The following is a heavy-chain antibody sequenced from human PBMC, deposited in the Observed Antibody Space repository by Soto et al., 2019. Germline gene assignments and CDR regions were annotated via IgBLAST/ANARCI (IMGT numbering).Heavy chain of an antibody. CDR1: GYTFTSYA. V-gene: IGHV1-3*01. CDR2: INAGNGNT. J-gene: IGHJ5*02. CDR3: ARDHCSGGSCYSGFWFDP. D-gene: IGHD2-15*01. Sequence: QVPLVQSGAEVKKPGASVKVSCKASGYTFTSYAMHWVRQAPGQRLEWMGWINAGNGNTKYSQKFQGRVTITRDTSASTAYMELSSLRSEDTAVYYCARDHCSGGSCYSGFWFDPWGQGTLVTVSS.